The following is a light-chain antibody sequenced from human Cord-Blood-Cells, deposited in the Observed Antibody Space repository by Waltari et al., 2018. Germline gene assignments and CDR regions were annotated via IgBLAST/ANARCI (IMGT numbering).Light chain of an antibody. CDR2: SNN. J-gene: IGLJ1*01. CDR3: AAWDDSLNGYV. V-gene: IGLV1-44*01. Sequence: QTVPIHLPPASGTPGTRVTISCSGLSSIVGSNTVYCYQQLPGTAPKLLIYSNNRRPSGVPDRFSGSKSGTSASLAISGLQSEDEADYYCAAWDDSLNGYVFGTGTKVTVL. CDR1: SSIVGSNT.